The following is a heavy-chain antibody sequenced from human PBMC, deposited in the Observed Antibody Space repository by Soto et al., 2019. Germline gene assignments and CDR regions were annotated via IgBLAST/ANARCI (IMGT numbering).Heavy chain of an antibody. CDR1: GYTFISHG. Sequence: QVQLVQSGVEVKKPGASVKVSCKAPGYTFISHGISWVRQAPGQGLEWMGWISGKNGNTNYAQKLQGRVTLTTDTSTSTAYMELRSLRSDHTAVYYCARVSSSIVVVPDYGMDVWGQGTTVTVSS. V-gene: IGHV1-18*04. CDR3: ARVSSSIVVVPDYGMDV. D-gene: IGHD2-15*01. J-gene: IGHJ6*02. CDR2: ISGKNGNT.